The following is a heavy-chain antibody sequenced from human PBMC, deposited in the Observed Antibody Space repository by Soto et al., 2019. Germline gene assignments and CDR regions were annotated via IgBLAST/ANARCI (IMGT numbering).Heavy chain of an antibody. J-gene: IGHJ4*02. CDR3: ARDPSAAAVYIFDY. CDR1: GFTFSSYA. V-gene: IGHV3-30-3*01. CDR2: ISYDGSNK. D-gene: IGHD6-13*01. Sequence: GGSLRLSCAASGFTFSSYAIHWVRQAPGKGLEWVAVISYDGSNKYYADSVKGRFTISRDNSKNTLYLQMNSLRAEDTAVYYCARDPSAAAVYIFDYWGQGTLVTVSS.